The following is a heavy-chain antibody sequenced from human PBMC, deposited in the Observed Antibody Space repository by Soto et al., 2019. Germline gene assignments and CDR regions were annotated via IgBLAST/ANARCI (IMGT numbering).Heavy chain of an antibody. V-gene: IGHV4-61*01. CDR1: GGSVSSGSYY. Sequence: QVQLQESGPGLVKPSETLSLTCTVSGGSVSSGSYYWSWIRQPPGKGLEWIGYIYYSGSTNYNPSHKRRVPKSVDTSKNQFSLKLSSVTAADTAVYYCARALIVLLPAAMHYYYGMDVWGQGTTVTVSS. D-gene: IGHD2-2*01. CDR2: IYYSGST. J-gene: IGHJ6*02. CDR3: ARALIVLLPAAMHYYYGMDV.